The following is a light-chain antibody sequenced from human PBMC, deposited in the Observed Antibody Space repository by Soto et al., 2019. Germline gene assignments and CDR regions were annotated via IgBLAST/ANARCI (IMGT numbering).Light chain of an antibody. J-gene: IGKJ2*01. CDR3: QQYNYWYT. Sequence: EIVMTQSPVTLSVSPGERATISCRASQSIGSSLAWYQQKPGQAPRLLIYGASTRATGVPARFSGSGSGTEFTLTISSLQSEDFAAYCCQQYNYWYTFGQGTNLEIK. V-gene: IGKV3-15*01. CDR2: GAS. CDR1: QSIGSS.